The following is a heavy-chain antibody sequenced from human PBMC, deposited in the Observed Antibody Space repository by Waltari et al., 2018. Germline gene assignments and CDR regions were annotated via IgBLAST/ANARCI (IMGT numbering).Heavy chain of an antibody. D-gene: IGHD3-16*02. CDR2: IKQDGSEK. CDR1: GFTFSSYW. CDR3: ASPPFYRRSSAWFDP. J-gene: IGHJ5*02. V-gene: IGHV3-7*01. Sequence: VQPGGSLRLSCAASGFTFSSYWMSWVRQAPGKGLEWVANIKQDGSEKYYVDSVKGRFTISRDNAKSSLYLQMNSLRAEDTAVYYCASPPFYRRSSAWFDPWGQGTLVTVSS.